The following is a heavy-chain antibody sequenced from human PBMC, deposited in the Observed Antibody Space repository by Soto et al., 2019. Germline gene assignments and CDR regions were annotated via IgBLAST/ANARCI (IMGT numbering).Heavy chain of an antibody. D-gene: IGHD1-20*01. CDR2: TNGDGSST. J-gene: IGHJ4*02. Sequence: EVQLVESGGGLVQPGGSLRLSCAASGFTFSRYWMHWVRQPPGKGLVWVSRTNGDGSSTNYADSVKGRFTISRDNAKNTLYLQMNSLRAEDTAVYDCARDDNPDYWGQGTLVTVSS. V-gene: IGHV3-74*01. CDR3: ARDDNPDY. CDR1: GFTFSRYW.